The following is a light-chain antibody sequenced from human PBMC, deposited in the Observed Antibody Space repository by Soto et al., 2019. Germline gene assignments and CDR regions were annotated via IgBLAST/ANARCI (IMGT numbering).Light chain of an antibody. CDR3: SSYTESSTLV. Sequence: QSALTQPASVSGSPGQSITISCTGTSSDVGGYNYVSWYQQHPGKAPKLMIYDVSNRPSGVSNRFSGSKSGNTASLTISGLQAEDEGDYYCSSYTESSTLVFGGGTKLTVL. CDR1: SSDVGGYNY. J-gene: IGLJ2*01. V-gene: IGLV2-14*03. CDR2: DVS.